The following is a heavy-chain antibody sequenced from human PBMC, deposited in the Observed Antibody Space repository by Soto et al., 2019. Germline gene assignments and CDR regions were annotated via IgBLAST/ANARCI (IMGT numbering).Heavy chain of an antibody. J-gene: IGHJ1*01. CDR1: VGAVSRFG. CDR3: AREASGYDV. V-gene: IGHV1-69*13. Sequence: SAKASSNSSVGAVSRFGISWVRQAPGQGLEWMGGIIPVFGRPNYAQRFRGRLTITSDESTNTSYMELIDLTSEDTDVYYCAREASGYDVWGQALRSPYPQ. D-gene: IGHD5-12*01. CDR2: IIPVFGRP.